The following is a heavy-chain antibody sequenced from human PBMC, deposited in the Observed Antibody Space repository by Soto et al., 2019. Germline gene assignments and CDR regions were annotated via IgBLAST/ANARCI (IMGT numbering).Heavy chain of an antibody. CDR1: GGSVSGVDYF. D-gene: IGHD2-21*01. CDR3: AREERKGIISWFDP. V-gene: IGHV4-30-4*01. J-gene: IGHJ5*02. CDR2: IYYTGIT. Sequence: SETLSLTCTVSGGSVSGVDYFWSWIRQSPGRGLEWIGYIYYTGITHLNPSLKSRLTMAVDTSKNEFSLKLTSVSAADTAVYFCAREERKGIISWFDPWGQGTPVTVSS.